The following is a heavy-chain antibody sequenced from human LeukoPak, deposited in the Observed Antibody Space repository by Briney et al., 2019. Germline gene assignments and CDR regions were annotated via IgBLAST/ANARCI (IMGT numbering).Heavy chain of an antibody. CDR1: GGSISSSSYY. CDR2: ISESGDKT. CDR3: AKGDDGDWSAFDF. Sequence: PSETLSLTCTVSGGSISSSSYYWGWIRQPPGKGLEWVSVISESGDKTLYAGSVRSRFTISRDNSKNTLSLQMNSLRAEDTALYYCAKGDDGDWSAFDFWGQGTMVTVSP. V-gene: IGHV3-23*01. J-gene: IGHJ3*01. D-gene: IGHD2-21*02.